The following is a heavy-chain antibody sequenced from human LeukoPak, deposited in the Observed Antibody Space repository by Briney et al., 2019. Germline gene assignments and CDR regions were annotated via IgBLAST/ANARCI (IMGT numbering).Heavy chain of an antibody. J-gene: IGHJ5*02. CDR1: GGSISSYY. V-gene: IGHV4-59*01. CDR3: ARTTYYDSSGYMSENWFDP. D-gene: IGHD3-22*01. Sequence: PSETLSLTCTVSGGSISSYYWSWIRQPPGKGLEWIGYIYYSGSTNYNPSLKSRVTISVDTSKNQFSLKLSSVTAADTAVYYCARTTYYDSSGYMSENWFDPWGQGTLVTVSS. CDR2: IYYSGST.